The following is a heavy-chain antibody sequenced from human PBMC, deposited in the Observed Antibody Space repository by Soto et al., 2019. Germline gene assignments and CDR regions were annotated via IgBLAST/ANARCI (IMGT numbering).Heavy chain of an antibody. V-gene: IGHV1-69*12. CDR1: GGSFSSYA. D-gene: IGHD2-15*01. CDR2: IIPFFGTT. J-gene: IGHJ6*02. Sequence: QVQLVQSGAEVKKPGSSVKVSCKASGGSFSSYAFSWVRQAPGQGLEWMGGIIPFFGTTNYAQKFQDKVTVTADESTSTAYMELSSLRSDXTAVXXXAKXSGRYYYNVMDVWGQGTTVTVSS. CDR3: AKXSGRYYYNVMDV.